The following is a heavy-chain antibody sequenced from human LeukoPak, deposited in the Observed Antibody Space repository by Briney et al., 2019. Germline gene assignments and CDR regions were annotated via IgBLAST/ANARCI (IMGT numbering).Heavy chain of an antibody. V-gene: IGHV4-34*01. J-gene: IGHJ4*02. CDR2: INHSGST. CDR3: ARLPPKVTFGGVIGNYFDY. D-gene: IGHD3-16*02. Sequence: SETLSLTCAVYGGSFSGYYWSWIRQPPGKGLEWIGEINHSGSTNYNPSLKSRVTISVDTSKNQFSLKLSSVTAADTAVYYCARLPPKVTFGGVIGNYFDYWGQGTLVTVSS. CDR1: GGSFSGYY.